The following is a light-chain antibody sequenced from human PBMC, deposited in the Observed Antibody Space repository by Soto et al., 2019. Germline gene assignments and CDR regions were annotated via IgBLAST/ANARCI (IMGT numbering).Light chain of an antibody. Sequence: DIQMTQSPPTLSASVGDRVTITCRTSQSISSWLAWYQQKPGKAPKLLIYKASSLESGVPSRFSGSGSGTEFPLTISSLQPDDFATYYCQQYNSYSYTFGQGTKLEIK. CDR2: KAS. J-gene: IGKJ2*01. CDR3: QQYNSYSYT. CDR1: QSISSW. V-gene: IGKV1-5*03.